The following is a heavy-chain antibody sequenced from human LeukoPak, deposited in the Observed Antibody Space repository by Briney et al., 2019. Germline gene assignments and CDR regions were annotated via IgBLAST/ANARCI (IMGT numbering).Heavy chain of an antibody. V-gene: IGHV3-23*01. Sequence: GGSLRLSCAASGFTFSSYAMSWVRQAPGKGLEWVSAISGSGGSTYYADSVKGRFTISRDNSKNTLYLQMNSLRAEDTAVYYCAKDRRLWFGGYGMDVWGQGTTVTVSS. J-gene: IGHJ6*02. CDR1: GFTFSSYA. CDR2: ISGSGGST. CDR3: AKDRRLWFGGYGMDV. D-gene: IGHD3-10*01.